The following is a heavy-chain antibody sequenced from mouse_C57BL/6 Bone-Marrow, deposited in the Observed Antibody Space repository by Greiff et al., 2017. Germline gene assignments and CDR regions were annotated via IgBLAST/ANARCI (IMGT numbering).Heavy chain of an antibody. CDR3: ARRYYGSSHWYFDV. CDR1: GYTFTSYW. Sequence: QVQLQQPGAELVKPGASVKMSCKASGYTFTSYWITWVKQRPGQGLEWIGDIYPGSGSTNYNEKFKSKATLTVDPSSRTAYMQLSSLPSEDSAGYYCARRYYGSSHWYFDVWGTGTTVTVSS. D-gene: IGHD1-1*01. J-gene: IGHJ1*03. V-gene: IGHV1-55*01. CDR2: IYPGSGST.